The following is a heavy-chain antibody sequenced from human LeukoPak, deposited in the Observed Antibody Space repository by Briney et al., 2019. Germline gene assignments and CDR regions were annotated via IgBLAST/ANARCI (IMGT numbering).Heavy chain of an antibody. CDR1: GGSISSGGYS. CDR2: IYHSGST. J-gene: IGHJ6*02. CDR3: ATVTTEVYYYGMDV. V-gene: IGHV4-30-2*01. D-gene: IGHD4-4*01. Sequence: PSQTLSLTCAVSGGSISSGGYSWSWIRQPPGKGLEWIGYIYHSGSTYYNPSLKSRVTISVDRSKNQFSLKLSSVTAADTAVYYCATVTTEVYYYGMDVWGQGTTVTVSS.